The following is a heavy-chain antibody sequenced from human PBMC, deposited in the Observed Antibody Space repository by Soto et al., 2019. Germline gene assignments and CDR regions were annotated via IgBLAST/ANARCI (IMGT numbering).Heavy chain of an antibody. Sequence: GGSLRLSCAASGFTFSSYGMHWVRQAPGKGLEWVAVISYDGSNKYYADSVKGRFTISRDNSKNTLYLQMNSLRAEDTAVYYCAKSIVPAYNWFDPWGQGTLVTVSS. D-gene: IGHD2-2*01. V-gene: IGHV3-30*18. CDR1: GFTFSSYG. J-gene: IGHJ5*02. CDR2: ISYDGSNK. CDR3: AKSIVPAYNWFDP.